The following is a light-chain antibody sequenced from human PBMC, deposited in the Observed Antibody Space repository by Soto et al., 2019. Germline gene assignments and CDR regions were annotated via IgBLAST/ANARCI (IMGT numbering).Light chain of an antibody. Sequence: EIVMAQSPATLSVSPGERATLSCRASQSVSSNLAWYQQRPGQAPRLLIYGASSRATGIPNRFSGSGSGTDFTLTISKLEPEDFAVYYCQQCGGSPWTFGPGTKVDIK. CDR1: QSVSSN. CDR3: QQCGGSPWT. V-gene: IGKV3-20*01. CDR2: GAS. J-gene: IGKJ1*01.